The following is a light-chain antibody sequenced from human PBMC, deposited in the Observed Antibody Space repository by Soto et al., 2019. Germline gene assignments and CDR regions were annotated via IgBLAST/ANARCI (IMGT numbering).Light chain of an antibody. Sequence: QSVLTQPPSASGTPGQRVTISCSGSSSNIGSNTVNWYQQVPGTAPKLLIYNYNQRPSGVPDRISGSKSGTSASQAISGLQSEDEADYYCVAWDDGLKGPVFGGGTKLTVL. CDR3: VAWDDGLKGPV. CDR2: NYN. CDR1: SSNIGSNT. J-gene: IGLJ2*01. V-gene: IGLV1-44*01.